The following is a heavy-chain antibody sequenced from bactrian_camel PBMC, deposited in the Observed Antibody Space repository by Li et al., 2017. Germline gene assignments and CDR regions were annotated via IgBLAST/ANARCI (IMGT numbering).Heavy chain of an antibody. J-gene: IGHJ4*01. D-gene: IGHD1*01. CDR3: AASGIFTSGAAY. CDR1: GFTFDDYA. Sequence: QLVESGGGLVQPGESLRLSCAASGFTFDDYAMAWFRQPPGKSREYREGVAFLGANGEINIADSVKGRFTISRDNAKNTLYLAVDSLKSEDTAVYYCAASGIFTSGAAYWGQGTQVTVS. V-gene: IGHV3-1*01. CDR2: LGANGEI.